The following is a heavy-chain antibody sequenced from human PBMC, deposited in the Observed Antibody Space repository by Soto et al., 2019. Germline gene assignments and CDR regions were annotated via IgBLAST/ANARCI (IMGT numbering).Heavy chain of an antibody. CDR3: ARDRVAGIWGDAVDI. J-gene: IGHJ3*02. CDR2: INPYNANT. V-gene: IGHV1-18*04. D-gene: IGHD3-16*01. CDR1: GYTFTNHG. Sequence: QVQLVQSGTEVKKPGASVKVSCKTSGYTFTNHGINWVRQAPGHGLECMGWINPYNANTHYAQKLQGRVTMTTDTSTTTAYKDLRSLTSDDTAVYYCARDRVAGIWGDAVDIWGEGTAFTVSS.